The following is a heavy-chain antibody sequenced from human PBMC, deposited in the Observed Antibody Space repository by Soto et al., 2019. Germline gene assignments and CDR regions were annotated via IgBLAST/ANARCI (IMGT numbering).Heavy chain of an antibody. Sequence: QVQLVESGGGVVQPGRSLRLSCAASGFTFSSYGMHWVRQAPDKGLEWVAVIWYDGSNKYYADSVKGRFTISRDNSKNTLYLQMNSLRAEDTAVYYCARDDSSSFDYWGQGTLVTVSS. CDR1: GFTFSSYG. D-gene: IGHD6-6*01. CDR2: IWYDGSNK. CDR3: ARDDSSSFDY. J-gene: IGHJ4*02. V-gene: IGHV3-33*01.